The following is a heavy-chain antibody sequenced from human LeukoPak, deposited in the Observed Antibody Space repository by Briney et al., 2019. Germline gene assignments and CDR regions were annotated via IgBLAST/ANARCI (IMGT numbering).Heavy chain of an antibody. V-gene: IGHV1-8*03. CDR1: GYTFTSYD. CDR3: AKAGLSRASCSGDCPFDN. D-gene: IGHD2-21*02. Sequence: ASVKVSCKASGYTFTSYDINWVRQATGQGLEWMGWMNPNSGNTGYAQKFQGRVTITRNTSISTAYMELSSLRSEDTAVYYCAKAGLSRASCSGDCPFDNWGQGTLVTVSS. CDR2: MNPNSGNT. J-gene: IGHJ4*02.